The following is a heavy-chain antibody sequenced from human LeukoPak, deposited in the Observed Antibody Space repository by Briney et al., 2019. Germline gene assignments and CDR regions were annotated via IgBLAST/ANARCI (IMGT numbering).Heavy chain of an antibody. D-gene: IGHD6-19*01. CDR2: INHSGST. CDR3: ARGQQWLRYYFDY. J-gene: IGHJ4*02. Sequence: SETLSLTCAVYGGSFSGYYWSWIRQPPGKGLEWIGEINHSGSTSYNPSLKSRVTISVDTSKNQFSLKLSSVTAADTAVYYCARGQQWLRYYFDYWGQGTLVTVSS. V-gene: IGHV4-34*01. CDR1: GGSFSGYY.